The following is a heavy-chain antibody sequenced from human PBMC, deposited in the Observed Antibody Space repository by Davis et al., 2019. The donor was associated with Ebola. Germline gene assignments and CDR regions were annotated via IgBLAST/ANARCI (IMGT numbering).Heavy chain of an antibody. CDR2: LNAGNGNT. Sequence: ASVTVSCKASGDNLSNYEIHWVRQAPGQRLEWTGWLNAGNGNTKYSQKFQGRVTITRDTSASTAYMELRSLRSEDTAVYYCAGSERSRSYHGLDVWGQGTTVIVSS. CDR1: GDNLSNYE. J-gene: IGHJ6*02. V-gene: IGHV1-3*01. CDR3: AGSERSRSYHGLDV. D-gene: IGHD1-1*01.